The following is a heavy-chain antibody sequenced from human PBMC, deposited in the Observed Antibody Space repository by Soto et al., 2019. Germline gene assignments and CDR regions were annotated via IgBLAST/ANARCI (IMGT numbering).Heavy chain of an antibody. V-gene: IGHV1-69*13. Sequence: SVKVSCKASGGTFSSYAISWVRQAPGQGLEWMGGIIPIFGTANYAQKFQGRVTITADESTSTAYMELSGLRSEDTAVYYCARGVEIFVSWFDPWGQGTLVTVSS. CDR3: ARGVEIFVSWFDP. J-gene: IGHJ5*02. CDR1: GGTFSSYA. D-gene: IGHD2-15*01. CDR2: IIPIFGTA.